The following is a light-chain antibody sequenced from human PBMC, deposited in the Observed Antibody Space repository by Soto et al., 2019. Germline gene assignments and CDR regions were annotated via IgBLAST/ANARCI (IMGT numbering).Light chain of an antibody. J-gene: IGLJ1*01. CDR3: SSYTSSSNYV. V-gene: IGLV2-14*01. CDR2: EVT. CDR1: TSDVGGYEY. Sequence: QSALTQPASVSGSPGQSITISCSGTTSDVGGYEYVSWYQQHPGKAPKLMIYEVTTRPSGVSNRFSGSKSGTTASLTISGLQAEDEADYYCSSYTSSSNYVSGSGTKVTVL.